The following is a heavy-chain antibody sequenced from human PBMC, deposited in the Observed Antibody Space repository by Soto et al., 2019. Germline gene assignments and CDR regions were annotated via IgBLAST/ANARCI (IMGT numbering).Heavy chain of an antibody. J-gene: IGHJ1*01. CDR3: VRDFITGQVGYFHH. D-gene: IGHD1-26*01. V-gene: IGHV3-7*04. CDR2: MKHDGSEE. Sequence: EVQLVESGGTLVQPGGSLRLSCAASGFTLGSYWMAWVRQAPGKGLEWVDSMKHDGSEEYYLDSVKGLFTSSRDNAKNSLSLQMNSLRVEDTAVYHCVRDFITGQVGYFHHWGQGTLVTVSS. CDR1: GFTLGSYW.